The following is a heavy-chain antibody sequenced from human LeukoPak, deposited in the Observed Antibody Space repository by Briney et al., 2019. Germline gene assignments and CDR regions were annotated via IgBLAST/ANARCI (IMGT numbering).Heavy chain of an antibody. D-gene: IGHD6-19*01. CDR1: GGSISGGSYY. J-gene: IGHJ4*02. Sequence: PTETLSLTCTVSGGSISGGSYYWSWIRQPAGKGLEWIGRIYTSGSTNYNPSLKSRVTISVDTSKNQFSLKLSSVTAADTAVYYCARDPGGGWYYFDYWGQGTLVTVSS. CDR2: IYTSGST. CDR3: ARDPGGGWYYFDY. V-gene: IGHV4-61*02.